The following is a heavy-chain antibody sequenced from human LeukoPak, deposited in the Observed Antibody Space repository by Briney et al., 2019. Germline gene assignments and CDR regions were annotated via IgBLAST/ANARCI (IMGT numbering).Heavy chain of an antibody. CDR3: ARRLYYYDSSGYYYHDAFDI. CDR2: IKQDGSEK. V-gene: IGHV3-7*01. J-gene: IGHJ3*02. CDR1: GFTFSSYW. D-gene: IGHD3-22*01. Sequence: PGGSLRLSCAASGFTFSSYWMSWVRQAPGKGLEWVANIKQDGSEKYYVDSVKGRFTISRDNAKNPLYLQMNSLRAEDTAVYYCARRLYYYDSSGYYYHDAFDIWGQGTMVTVSS.